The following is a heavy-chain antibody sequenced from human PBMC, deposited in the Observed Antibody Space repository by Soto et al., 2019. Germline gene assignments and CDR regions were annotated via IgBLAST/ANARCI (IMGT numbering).Heavy chain of an antibody. CDR1: GFNFRNLA. V-gene: IGHV3-23*01. CDR3: AKDATRTSGWYYFDY. Sequence: VGSLRLSCAASGFNFRNLAMGWLRQAPVNGLEWVSVMSYSGDLTYYADSVKGRFTISRDNSKNTLYLQMDSLRADDTAVYYCAKDATRTSGWYYFDYWGQGALVTVSS. J-gene: IGHJ4*02. CDR2: MSYSGDLT. D-gene: IGHD6-19*01.